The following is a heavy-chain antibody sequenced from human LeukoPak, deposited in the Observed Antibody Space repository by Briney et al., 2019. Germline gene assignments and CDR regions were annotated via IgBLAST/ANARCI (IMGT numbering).Heavy chain of an antibody. D-gene: IGHD3-10*01. J-gene: IGHJ5*02. Sequence: SQTLSLTCTVSGGSINSGSYYWSWIRQPAGKGLEWIGRIYTSGSTNYNPSLKSRVTISVDTSKNQFSLKLSSVTAADTAVYYCAREGHDLRSYNWFDPWGQGTLVTVSS. CDR3: AREGHDLRSYNWFDP. CDR1: GGSINSGSYY. V-gene: IGHV4-61*02. CDR2: IYTSGST.